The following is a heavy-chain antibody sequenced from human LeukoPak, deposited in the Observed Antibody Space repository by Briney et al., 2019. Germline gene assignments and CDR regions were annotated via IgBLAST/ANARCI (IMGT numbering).Heavy chain of an antibody. CDR2: IYETGDT. CDR3: ARHAFASPFDF. Sequence: PSETLSLTCSVSGGSISSYYWSWIRQPPGKGLEWVGYIYETGDTQSNPSLRSRVTVSMDTSKNQVSLRLSYVTAEDTAVYYCARHAFASPFDFWGQGTLVTVSS. J-gene: IGHJ4*02. CDR1: GGSISSYY. V-gene: IGHV4-59*08. D-gene: IGHD2-21*01.